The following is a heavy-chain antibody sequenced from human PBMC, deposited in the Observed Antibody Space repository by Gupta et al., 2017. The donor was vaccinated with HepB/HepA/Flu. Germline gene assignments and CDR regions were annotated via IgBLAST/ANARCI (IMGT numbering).Heavy chain of an antibody. J-gene: IGHJ4*02. CDR2: INPNSGGT. Sequence: QVQLVQSGAEVKKPGASVKVSCKASGYTFTGSYLHRVPQAPGQGLEWMGWINPNSGGTNDAQKVQGRVTMTRDTSISTAYMELSRLRSDDTAVYYCARVRPQVGATREFDYWGQGTLVTVSS. V-gene: IGHV1-2*02. D-gene: IGHD1-26*01. CDR3: ARVRPQVGATREFDY. CDR1: GYTFTGSY.